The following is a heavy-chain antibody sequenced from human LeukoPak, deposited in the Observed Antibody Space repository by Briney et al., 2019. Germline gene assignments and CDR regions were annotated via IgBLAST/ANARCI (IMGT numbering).Heavy chain of an antibody. Sequence: SETLSLTCTVSGGSISSSSYYWGWIRQPPGKGLEWIGSIYYSGSTYYNPSLKSRVTISVDTSKNQSSLKLSSVTAADTAVYYCASLSGGWFHFDYWGQGTLVTVSS. CDR2: IYYSGST. J-gene: IGHJ4*02. D-gene: IGHD6-19*01. CDR1: GGSISSSSYY. CDR3: ASLSGGWFHFDY. V-gene: IGHV4-39*01.